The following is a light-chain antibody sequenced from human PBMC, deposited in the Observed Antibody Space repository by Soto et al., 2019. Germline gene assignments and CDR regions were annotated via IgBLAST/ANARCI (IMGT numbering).Light chain of an antibody. CDR3: QQCNNWPIT. CDR1: QSVSRY. J-gene: IGKJ5*01. V-gene: IGKV3-15*01. CDR2: GAS. Sequence: EVVLTQSPGNISTSPCERATLSCRASQSVSRYLDWYQQNPGQAPNHLIYGASSMAAGIPASVSGSGSGTEFTLTVSRLQAEDFAVYYCQQCNNWPITVGQGTRLEIK.